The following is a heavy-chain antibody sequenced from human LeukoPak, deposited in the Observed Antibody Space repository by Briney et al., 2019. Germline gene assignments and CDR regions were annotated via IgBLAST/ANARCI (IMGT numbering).Heavy chain of an antibody. CDR1: GVTFRSYG. CDR2: ISSDGNDK. J-gene: IGHJ4*02. D-gene: IGHD5-12*01. CDR3: TTKVIRGNSGDDYDD. V-gene: IGHV3-30*03. Sequence: GGSLRLSCAASGVTFRSYGMHWVRQAPGKGLEWGALISSDGNDKLYGESVRGRFTISRDDFKSTLYLQMNSLRAEDTAVYYCTTKVIRGNSGDDYDDWGQGTLVTVSS.